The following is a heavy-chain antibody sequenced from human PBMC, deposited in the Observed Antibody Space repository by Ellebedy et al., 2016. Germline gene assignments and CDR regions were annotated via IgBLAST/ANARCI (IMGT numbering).Heavy chain of an antibody. V-gene: IGHV1-69*13. Sequence: SVKVSCXASGGTFSSYAISWVRQAPGQGLEWMGGIIPIFGTANYAQKFQGRVTITADESTSTAYMELSSLRSEDTAVYYCARDRPYGGNSFDIWGQGTMVTVSS. CDR1: GGTFSSYA. CDR3: ARDRPYGGNSFDI. D-gene: IGHD4-23*01. CDR2: IIPIFGTA. J-gene: IGHJ3*02.